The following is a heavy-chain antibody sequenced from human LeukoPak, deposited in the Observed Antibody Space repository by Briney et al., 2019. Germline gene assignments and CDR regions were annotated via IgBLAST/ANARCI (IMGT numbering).Heavy chain of an antibody. V-gene: IGHV3-48*03. J-gene: IGHJ5*02. CDR2: ISNSGSTI. CDR1: GFTFSSYE. D-gene: IGHD3-9*01. CDR3: ARDLDWGAFDA. Sequence: GGSLRLSCAASGFTFSSYEMHWVRQAPGKGLEWVSYISNSGSTIYYADSVKGRFTISRDNAKNSLYLQMNSLRAEDTALYYCARDLDWGAFDAWGQGTLVTVSS.